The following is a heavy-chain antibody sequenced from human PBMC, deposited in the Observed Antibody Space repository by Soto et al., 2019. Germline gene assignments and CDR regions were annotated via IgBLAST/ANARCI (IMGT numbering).Heavy chain of an antibody. CDR1: GFSLTTSGVG. CDR2: ISWDDNK. V-gene: IGHV2-5*02. Sequence: QITLKESGPTLVKPTQTLTLTCTFSGFSLTTSGVGVGWIRQPPGKAREWLALISWDDNKRYIPSLKSRLTITKDTSKNQVVLPMTNMYPVDTATYYCAVRTSVTEYFQYWGQGSLVTVSS. D-gene: IGHD4-17*01. CDR3: AVRTSVTEYFQY. J-gene: IGHJ1*01.